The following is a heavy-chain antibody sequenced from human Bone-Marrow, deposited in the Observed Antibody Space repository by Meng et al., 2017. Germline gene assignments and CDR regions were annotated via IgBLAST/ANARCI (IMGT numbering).Heavy chain of an antibody. V-gene: IGHV3-15*01. D-gene: IGHD2-15*01. Sequence: GESLKISCAASGFTFSNAWMSRVRQAPGKGLEWVGRIKSKTDGGTTDYAAPVKGRFTISRDDSKNTLYLQMNSLKTEDTAVYYCTTDCSGGSCYSEVDYFDYWGQGTLVTVSS. CDR3: TTDCSGGSCYSEVDYFDY. CDR2: IKSKTDGGTT. J-gene: IGHJ4*02. CDR1: GFTFSNAW.